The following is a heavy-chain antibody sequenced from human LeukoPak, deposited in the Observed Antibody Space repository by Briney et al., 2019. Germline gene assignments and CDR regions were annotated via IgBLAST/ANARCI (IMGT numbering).Heavy chain of an antibody. J-gene: IGHJ4*02. V-gene: IGHV5-51*01. CDR1: GYSFTSYW. Sequence: GESLQISCKGSGYSFTSYWIGWVRQMPGKGLEWMGIIYPGDSDTRYSPSFQGQVTISADKSISTAYLQWSSLKASDTAMYYCARAKFTDYYDSSGYYYYFDYWGQGTLVTVSS. CDR3: ARAKFTDYYDSSGYYYYFDY. D-gene: IGHD3-22*01. CDR2: IYPGDSDT.